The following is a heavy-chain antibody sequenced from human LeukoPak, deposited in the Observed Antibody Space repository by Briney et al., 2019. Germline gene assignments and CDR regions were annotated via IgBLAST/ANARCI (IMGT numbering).Heavy chain of an antibody. J-gene: IGHJ6*03. V-gene: IGHV1-8*01. Sequence: GASVKVSCKASGYTFTSYDINWVRQATGQGLEWMGWMNPNSGNTGYAQKFQGRVTMTRNTSISTAYMELSRLRSDDTAVYYCARGFYYYDSSGYDALSYMDVWGKGTTVTVSS. CDR2: MNPNSGNT. CDR1: GYTFTSYD. CDR3: ARGFYYYDSSGYDALSYMDV. D-gene: IGHD3-22*01.